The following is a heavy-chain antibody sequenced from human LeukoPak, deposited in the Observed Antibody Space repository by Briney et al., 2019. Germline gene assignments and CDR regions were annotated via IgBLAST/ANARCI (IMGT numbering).Heavy chain of an antibody. CDR1: GFSFDDYA. J-gene: IGHJ4*02. CDR3: AINGGGDSGYGNFDY. CDR2: ISWNSDNI. D-gene: IGHD5-12*01. V-gene: IGHV3-9*01. Sequence: GGSLRLSCEVSGFSFDDYAMHWVRQVPGKGLEGVSGISWNSDNIGYADSVKGRVTTSRDNAKNSLYLQMNSLRAEDTALYYCAINGGGDSGYGNFDYWGQGTLVTVSS.